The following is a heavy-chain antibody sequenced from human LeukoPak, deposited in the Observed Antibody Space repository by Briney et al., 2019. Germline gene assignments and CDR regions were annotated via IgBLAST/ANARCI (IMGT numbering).Heavy chain of an antibody. CDR2: IIASGGGT. Sequence: ECLRLSCAASGFTFGSYAISWVRQPPGKVLEWVSAIIASGGGTSDPDPVRGRFTIDRDNSKTKMYLQMNSLRAEDTATYYCAKGNRVGYNQFFDYWGQGTLVTVSS. J-gene: IGHJ4*02. CDR1: GFTFGSYA. CDR3: AKGNRVGYNQFFDY. D-gene: IGHD5-24*01. V-gene: IGHV3-23*01.